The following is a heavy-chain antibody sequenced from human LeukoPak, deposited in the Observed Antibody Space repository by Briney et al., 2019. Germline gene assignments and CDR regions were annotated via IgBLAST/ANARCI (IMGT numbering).Heavy chain of an antibody. CDR2: ISSYNGNT. V-gene: IGHV1-18*01. Sequence: GASVKVSCKASGYIFTSYGINWVRQAPGQGLEWMGWISSYNGNTHYAQILQGRVTMTSDTSISTAYMELSRLRSDDTALYYCTRGSYYDSSGYSGVRLFDYWGQGTPVTVPS. D-gene: IGHD3-22*01. CDR3: TRGSYYDSSGYSGVRLFDY. J-gene: IGHJ4*02. CDR1: GYIFTSYG.